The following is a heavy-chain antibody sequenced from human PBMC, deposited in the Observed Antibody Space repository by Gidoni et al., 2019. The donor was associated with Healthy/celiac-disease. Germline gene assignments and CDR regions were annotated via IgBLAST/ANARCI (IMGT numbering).Heavy chain of an antibody. D-gene: IGHD1-26*01. CDR1: GFTFSSYS. CDR3: ARDDLSIVGPHHFDY. Sequence: EVQLVESGGGLVKPGGSLRLSCAASGFTFSSYSMNWVRQAPGKGLEWVSSISSSSSYIYYADSVKGRFTISRDNAKNSLYLQMNSLRAEDTAVYYCARDDLSIVGPHHFDYWGQGTLVTVSS. J-gene: IGHJ4*02. CDR2: ISSSSSYI. V-gene: IGHV3-21*01.